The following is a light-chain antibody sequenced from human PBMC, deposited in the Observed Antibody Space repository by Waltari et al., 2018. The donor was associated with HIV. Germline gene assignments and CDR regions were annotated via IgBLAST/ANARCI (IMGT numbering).Light chain of an antibody. J-gene: IGKJ1*01. CDR3: QQYNNWPPWT. CDR1: QSVSSN. V-gene: IGKV3-15*01. Sequence: EIVLTQSPGTLAVSPGERATLSCRASQSVSSNLAWYQQKPGQAPRLLIYGASTRATGFPARFSGSGSGTYFTLTISSLQSEDFAVYYCQQYNNWPPWTFGQGTKVEIK. CDR2: GAS.